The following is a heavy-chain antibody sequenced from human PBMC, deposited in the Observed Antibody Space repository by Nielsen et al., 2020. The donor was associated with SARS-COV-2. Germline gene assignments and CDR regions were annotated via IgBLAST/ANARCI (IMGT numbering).Heavy chain of an antibody. V-gene: IGHV4-59*12. CDR1: GGSISSYY. J-gene: IGHJ4*02. Sequence: SETLSLTCTVSGGSISSYYWSWIRQPPGKGLEWIGYIYYSGSTYYNPSLKSRVTIPVDTSKNQFSLKLSSVTAADTAVYYCARRFTDTIFGANNYYFDYWGQGTLVTVSS. D-gene: IGHD3-3*01. CDR2: IYYSGST. CDR3: ARRFTDTIFGANNYYFDY.